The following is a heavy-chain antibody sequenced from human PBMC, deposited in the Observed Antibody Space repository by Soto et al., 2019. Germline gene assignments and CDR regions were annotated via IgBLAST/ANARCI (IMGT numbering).Heavy chain of an antibody. J-gene: IGHJ4*02. CDR1: GFIFSAFG. CDR2: LSHDGDDK. V-gene: IGHV3-30*03. Sequence: QVQLVESGGGVVQPGRSLRLSCAASGFIFSAFGIHWVRQAPGKGLEWVAFLSHDGDDKYYADSVRGRFSISRDNSKNTVYLQMNSLRADDTAVYYCARDRDGGTYTYFDNWGQGTRVTVSS. CDR3: ARDRDGGTYTYFDN. D-gene: IGHD1-26*01.